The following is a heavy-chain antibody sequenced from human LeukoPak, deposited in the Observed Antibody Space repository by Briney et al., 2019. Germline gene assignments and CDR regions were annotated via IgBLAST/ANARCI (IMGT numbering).Heavy chain of an antibody. V-gene: IGHV1-69*05. CDR2: IIPIFGTA. D-gene: IGHD6-13*01. J-gene: IGHJ6*03. Sequence: ASVKVSCKASGGTFSSYAISWVRQAPGQGLEWMGGIIPIFGTANYAQKFQERVTITRDMSTSTAYMELSSLRSEDTAVYYCAAHSSSWSGYYYYYMDVWGKGTTVTVSS. CDR3: AAHSSSWSGYYYYYMDV. CDR1: GGTFSSYA.